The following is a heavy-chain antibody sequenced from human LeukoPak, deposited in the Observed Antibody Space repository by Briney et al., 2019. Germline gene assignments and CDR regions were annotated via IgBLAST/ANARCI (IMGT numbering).Heavy chain of an antibody. CDR2: IGSSGSTK. J-gene: IGHJ6*02. V-gene: IGHV3-48*03. Sequence: GGSLRLSCAASGFTFSSYEMIWVRQAPGKGLEWLSYIGSSGSTKYYADSVKGRFAISRDNAENSLYLQMNSLRAEDTAVYYCATYCSSTSCYRTRYMDVWGQGATVTVSS. CDR1: GFTFSSYE. CDR3: ATYCSSTSCYRTRYMDV. D-gene: IGHD2-2*01.